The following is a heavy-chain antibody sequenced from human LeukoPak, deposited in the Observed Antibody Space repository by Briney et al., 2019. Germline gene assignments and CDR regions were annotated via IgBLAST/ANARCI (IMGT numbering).Heavy chain of an antibody. D-gene: IGHD1-26*01. CDR1: GGSISSGSYY. Sequence: SETLSLTCTVSGGSISSGSYYWSWIRQPAGKGLEWIGRIYTSGSTNYNPSLKSRVTISVDTSKNQFSLKLSSVTAADTAVYYCARGLLRFRVYNWFDPWGQGTLVTVSS. CDR3: ARGLLRFRVYNWFDP. J-gene: IGHJ5*02. V-gene: IGHV4-61*02. CDR2: IYTSGST.